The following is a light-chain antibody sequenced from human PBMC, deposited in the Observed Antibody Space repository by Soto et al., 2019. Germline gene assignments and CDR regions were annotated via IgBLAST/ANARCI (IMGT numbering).Light chain of an antibody. CDR3: SSYASNRDVL. Sequence: QSALTQPASVSGSPGQSITISCTGTSSDVGRYNFVSWYQHHPGKAPKLMIYDVNNRPSGVSNRFSGSKSGNTASLTISGLQAEDEADDYCSSYASNRDVLFGGGTQLTVL. J-gene: IGLJ2*01. CDR1: SSDVGRYNF. V-gene: IGLV2-14*03. CDR2: DVN.